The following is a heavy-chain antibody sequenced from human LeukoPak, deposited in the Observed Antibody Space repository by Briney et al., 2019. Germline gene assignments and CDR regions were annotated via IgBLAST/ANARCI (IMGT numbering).Heavy chain of an antibody. V-gene: IGHV1-18*01. D-gene: IGHD3-9*01. CDR2: ISAYNGNT. Sequence: ASVKVSCKASGYTFTSYGISWVRQAPGQGLEWMVWISAYNGNTNYAQKLQGRVTMTTDTSTSTAYRELRSLRSDDTAVYYCARSGLRYFDWLPLIDYWGQGTLVTVSS. CDR1: GYTFTSYG. CDR3: ARSGLRYFDWLPLIDY. J-gene: IGHJ4*02.